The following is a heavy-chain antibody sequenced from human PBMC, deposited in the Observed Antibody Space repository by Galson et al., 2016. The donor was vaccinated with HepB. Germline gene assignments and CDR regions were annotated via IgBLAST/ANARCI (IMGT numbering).Heavy chain of an antibody. V-gene: IGHV1-18*01. CDR3: ARDVRPRQPHYYGMDV. CDR1: GYTFTSYG. CDR2: ISAYNVNT. Sequence: SVKVSCKASGYTFTSYGISWVRQAPGQGLEWMGWISAYNVNTNYAQKVQGRVTMTTDRSTSTAYMELRSLRAEDTSVYYCARDVRPRQPHYYGMDVWGQGTTVTVSS. D-gene: IGHD1-1*01. J-gene: IGHJ6*02.